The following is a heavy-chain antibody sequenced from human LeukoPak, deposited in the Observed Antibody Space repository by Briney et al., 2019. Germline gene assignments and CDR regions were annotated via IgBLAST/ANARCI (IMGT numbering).Heavy chain of an antibody. D-gene: IGHD4-17*01. CDR3: ARGVHYGGAIDY. J-gene: IGHJ4*02. CDR2: IIPIFGTA. Sequence: ASVKVSCKASGGTFSSYAISWVRQAPGQGLEWMGRIIPIFGTASYAQKFQGRVTITADKSTSTAYMELSSLRSEDTAVYYCARGVHYGGAIDYWGQGTLVTVSS. CDR1: GGTFSSYA. V-gene: IGHV1-69*06.